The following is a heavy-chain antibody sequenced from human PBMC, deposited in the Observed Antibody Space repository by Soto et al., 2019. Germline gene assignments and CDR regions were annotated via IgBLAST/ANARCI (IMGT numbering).Heavy chain of an antibody. D-gene: IGHD3-3*01. CDR3: ARHPTWRLSFAY. CDR2: IFYSGST. CDR1: GGSFRTDY. J-gene: IGHJ4*02. Sequence: SETLSLTCTVSGGSFRTDYWSWFRQPPGKGLEWIGYIFYSGSTNYIPSLQRRVTTSVDTSKNQFSLNMRSVTAADTAVYYCARHPTWRLSFAYWAQGILVTVS. V-gene: IGHV4-59*08.